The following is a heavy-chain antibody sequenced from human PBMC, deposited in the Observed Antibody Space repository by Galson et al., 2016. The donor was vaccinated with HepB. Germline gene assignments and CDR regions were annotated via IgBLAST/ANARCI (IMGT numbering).Heavy chain of an antibody. CDR3: ARDVLRYFDWLLYGGSNYYYYGMDV. CDR2: IWYDGSNK. CDR1: GFTFSSCG. V-gene: IGHV3-33*01. D-gene: IGHD3-9*01. Sequence: SLRLSCAASGFTFSSCGMHWVRQAPGKGLEWVAVIWYDGSNKYYADSVKGRSTISRDNSKNTLYLQMNSLRAEDTAVYYCARDVLRYFDWLLYGGSNYYYYGMDVWGQGTLVIVSS. J-gene: IGHJ6*02.